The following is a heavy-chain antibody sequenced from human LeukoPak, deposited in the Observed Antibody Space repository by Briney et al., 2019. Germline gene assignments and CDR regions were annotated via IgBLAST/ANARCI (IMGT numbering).Heavy chain of an antibody. Sequence: PGGSLRLSCAASGFTFSSYSMNWVRQAPGKGLEWVSYMRSSDNTIYYADSVKGRFTISRDSAKNSLYLQMNSLRAEDTAVYYCVRDHQWAFDIWGQGIMVTVSS. J-gene: IGHJ3*02. CDR2: MRSSDNTI. CDR1: GFTFSSYS. D-gene: IGHD6-19*01. V-gene: IGHV3-48*01. CDR3: VRDHQWAFDI.